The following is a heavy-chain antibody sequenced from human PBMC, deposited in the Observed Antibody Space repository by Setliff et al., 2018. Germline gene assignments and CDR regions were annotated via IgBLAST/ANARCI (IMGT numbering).Heavy chain of an antibody. Sequence: WASVKVSCKTSGYTFAAYGITWVRQAPGQGLEWMGWISGHNNKTKYAQKVQGRVTMTTDKSTSTAYMELKSLKSDDTAMYFCARGVAGASPNYYYMDAWGRGTTVTVSS. V-gene: IGHV1-18*01. CDR1: GYTFAAYG. CDR2: ISGHNNKT. J-gene: IGHJ6*03. D-gene: IGHD6-19*01. CDR3: ARGVAGASPNYYYMDA.